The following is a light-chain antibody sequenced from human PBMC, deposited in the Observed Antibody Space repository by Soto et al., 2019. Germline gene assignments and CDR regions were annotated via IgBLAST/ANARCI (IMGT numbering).Light chain of an antibody. CDR1: QSISSW. Sequence: DIQITQSPSTLPASVGDRVTLICRASQSISSWLAWYQQKPGKAPKLLIYDASSLESGVPSRFSGSGSGTEFTLTISSLQPDDFATYYCQQYNSYSVTFGQGTKVDIK. V-gene: IGKV1-5*02. CDR2: DAS. J-gene: IGKJ1*01. CDR3: QQYNSYSVT.